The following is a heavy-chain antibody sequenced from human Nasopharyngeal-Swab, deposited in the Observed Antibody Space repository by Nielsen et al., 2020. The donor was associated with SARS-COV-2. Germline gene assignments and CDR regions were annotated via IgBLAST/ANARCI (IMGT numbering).Heavy chain of an antibody. D-gene: IGHD1-26*01. J-gene: IGHJ4*02. V-gene: IGHV4-59*02. CDR3: ARISLPQIVGATNPVDY. CDR1: GGSVSGYY. Sequence: SETLSLTCAVSGGSVSGYYWSWIRQPLGDRLEWIGYINTIGVTKYNPSLNSRVSMSVDATRNQLSLNLWSMTAADTAMYFCARISLPQIVGATNPVDYWGQGTLVTVSA. CDR2: INTIGVT.